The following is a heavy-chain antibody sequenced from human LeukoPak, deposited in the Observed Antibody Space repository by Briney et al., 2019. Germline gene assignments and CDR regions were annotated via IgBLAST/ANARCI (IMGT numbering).Heavy chain of an antibody. D-gene: IGHD3-16*01. J-gene: IGHJ6*03. CDR1: GGSISSSSYY. CDR3: ARETSQKGAHYMDV. Sequence: PSETLSLTCTVSGGSISSSSYYWGWVQQPPGKGLKWIGNIYYSGYTTYSPSLRSRVTISVDTSKNQFSLKLSSVTAADTAVYYCARETSQKGAHYMDVWGKGTTITISS. CDR2: IYYSGYT. V-gene: IGHV4-61*01.